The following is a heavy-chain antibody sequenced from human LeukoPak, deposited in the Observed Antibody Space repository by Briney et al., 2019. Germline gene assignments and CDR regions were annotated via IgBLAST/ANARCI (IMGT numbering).Heavy chain of an antibody. CDR2: INSDGSST. CDR1: GFTFSSYW. CDR3: AKVLTVYAFDI. Sequence: GGSLRLSCAASGFTFSSYWMHWVRQAPGKGLVWVSRINSDGSSTSYADSVKGRFTISRGNAKNTLYLQMNSLRAEDTAVYYCAKVLTVYAFDIWGQGTMVTVSS. J-gene: IGHJ3*02. V-gene: IGHV3-74*01. D-gene: IGHD4-17*01.